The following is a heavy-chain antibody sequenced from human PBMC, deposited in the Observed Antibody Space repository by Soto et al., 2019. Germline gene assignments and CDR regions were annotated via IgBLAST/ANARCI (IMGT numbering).Heavy chain of an antibody. J-gene: IGHJ3*02. CDR3: SRAGYCSSTSCHGAFDI. CDR2: IWYDGSNK. D-gene: IGHD2-2*01. Sequence: GGSLRLSCAASGFTFSSYGMHWVRQAPGKGLEWVAVIWYDGSNKYYADSVKGRFTISRDNSKNTLYLQMNSLRAEDTAVYYLSRAGYCSSTSCHGAFDIWGQGTMVTVSS. V-gene: IGHV3-33*01. CDR1: GFTFSSYG.